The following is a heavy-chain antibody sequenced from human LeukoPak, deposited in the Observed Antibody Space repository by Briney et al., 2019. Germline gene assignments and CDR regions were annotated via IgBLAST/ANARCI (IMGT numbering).Heavy chain of an antibody. D-gene: IGHD3-9*01. CDR2: INHSGST. CDR3: AREPTYYDILTGYYPNWFDP. Sequence: SETLSLTCAVYGGSFSGYYWSWIRQPPGKGLEWIGEINHSGSTNYNPSLKSRVTISVDTSKNQFSLKLSSVTAADTAVYYCAREPTYYDILTGYYPNWFDPWGQGTLVTVSS. J-gene: IGHJ5*02. V-gene: IGHV4-34*01. CDR1: GGSFSGYY.